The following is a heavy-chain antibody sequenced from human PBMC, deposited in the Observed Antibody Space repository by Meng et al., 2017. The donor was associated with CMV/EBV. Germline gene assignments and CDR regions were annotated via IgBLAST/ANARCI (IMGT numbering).Heavy chain of an antibody. CDR3: AGGPPYYYGMDV. V-gene: IGHV1-46*01. Sequence: ASVQVSCKASGYTFTGYYMLWVRQAPGQGLEWMGIINPSGGSTSYAQKFQGRVTMTRDTTTSTVYMELSSLRSEDTAVYYCAGGPPYYYGMDVWGQGTTVTVSS. CDR1: GYTFTGYY. CDR2: INPSGGST. J-gene: IGHJ6*02.